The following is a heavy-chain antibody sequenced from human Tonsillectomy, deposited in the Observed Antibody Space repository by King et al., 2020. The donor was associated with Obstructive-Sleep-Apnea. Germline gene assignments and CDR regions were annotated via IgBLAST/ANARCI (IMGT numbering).Heavy chain of an antibody. CDR2: ISSISSYI. J-gene: IGHJ4*02. D-gene: IGHD3-10*01. V-gene: IGHV3-21*01. CDR3: ARGSFGEFSYIDF. CDR1: GFTFSSYT. Sequence: VQLVESGGGLVTPGESLRLSCAASGFTFSSYTMNWVRQAPGKGLEWVSPISSISSYIYCAASVKGRFTISIDNAKNSLYLQMNSLRAEDTAVYYCARGSFGEFSYIDFWGQGTLVTVSS.